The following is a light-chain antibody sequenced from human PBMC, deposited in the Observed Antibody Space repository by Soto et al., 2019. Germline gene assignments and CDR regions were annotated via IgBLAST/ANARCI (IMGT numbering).Light chain of an antibody. CDR3: GTWDSSLRAYL. CDR1: NLNIADSY. V-gene: IGLV1-51*02. CDR2: ENN. Sequence: QSVLTQPPSVSAAPGQKVTITCSGSNLNIADSYVSWYQQLPGTAPKLVIYENNKRPSGIPDRFSASKSGTSGTLGITGLQTGDEADYYCGTWDSSLRAYLFGTGTKLTVL. J-gene: IGLJ1*01.